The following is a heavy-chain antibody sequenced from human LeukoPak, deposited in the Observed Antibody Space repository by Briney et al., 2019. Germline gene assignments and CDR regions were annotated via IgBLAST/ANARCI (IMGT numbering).Heavy chain of an antibody. CDR2: IYCSGST. CDR3: TRGSYDVLTGYSTLGEY. J-gene: IGHJ4*02. D-gene: IGHD3-9*01. V-gene: IGHV4-39*02. Sequence: SETLSLTCTVSGGSLSSSSYYWGWVRQPPGKGLEWIGNIYCSGSTYYNPSLKSRLTISLDTSQRHFSLRLSSVTAADTASYYCTRGSYDVLTGYSTLGEYWGQGTLVTVSS. CDR1: GGSLSSSSYY.